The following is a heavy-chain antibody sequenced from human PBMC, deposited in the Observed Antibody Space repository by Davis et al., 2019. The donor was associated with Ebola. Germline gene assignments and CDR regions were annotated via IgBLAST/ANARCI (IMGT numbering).Heavy chain of an antibody. CDR1: GGSINNYY. D-gene: IGHD2-21*02. CDR2: ISYSGIV. V-gene: IGHV4-59*08. Sequence: SETLSLTCTVSGGSINNYYWSWIRQPPGKGLEWLGYISYSGIVNYNPSLKSRVTISLDTSRNQFSLQLRSVTAADTAVYYCARHKYCGANCYSGYLDFWGQGTLVTVSS. J-gene: IGHJ4*02. CDR3: ARHKYCGANCYSGYLDF.